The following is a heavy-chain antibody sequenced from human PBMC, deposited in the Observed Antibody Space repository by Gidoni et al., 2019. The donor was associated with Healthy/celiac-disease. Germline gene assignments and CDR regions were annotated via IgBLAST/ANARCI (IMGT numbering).Heavy chain of an antibody. D-gene: IGHD3-22*01. CDR3: ARELPYYYDSSGYYSMYFDY. J-gene: IGHJ4*02. CDR1: GWTVSSYG. CDR2: IWYDGSNK. V-gene: IGHV3-33*01. Sequence: QVQLVESGGGVVQPGRSLRRSCAASGWTVSSYGMHWVRQAPGKGLEWVAVIWYDGSNKYYADSVKGRFTISRYNSKNTLYLQMNSLRAEDTAVYYCARELPYYYDSSGYYSMYFDYWGQGTLVTVSS.